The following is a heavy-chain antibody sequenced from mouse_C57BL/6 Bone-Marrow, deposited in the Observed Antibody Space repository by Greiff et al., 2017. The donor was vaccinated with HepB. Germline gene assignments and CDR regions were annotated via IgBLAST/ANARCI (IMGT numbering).Heavy chain of an antibody. CDR3: AREDYGSSYYFDY. J-gene: IGHJ2*01. CDR1: GYTFTSYW. Sequence: QVQLQQHGAELVKPGASVKLSCKASGYTFTSYWMHWVKQRPGQGLEWIGMIHPNSGSTNYNEKFKSKATLTVDKSSSTAYMQLSSLTSEDSAVYYCAREDYGSSYYFDYWGQGTTLTV. CDR2: IHPNSGST. V-gene: IGHV1-64*01. D-gene: IGHD1-1*01.